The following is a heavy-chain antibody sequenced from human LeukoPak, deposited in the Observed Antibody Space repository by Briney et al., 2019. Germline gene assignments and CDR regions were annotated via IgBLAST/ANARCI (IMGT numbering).Heavy chain of an antibody. J-gene: IGHJ5*02. CDR2: IYYSGST. D-gene: IGHD6-13*01. Sequence: SGTLSLTCTVSGGSISSYYWSWIRQPPGKGLEWIGYIYYSGSTNYNPSLKSRVTISVDTSKNQFSLKLSSVTAADTAVYYCATVGYRWFDPWGQGTLVTVSS. V-gene: IGHV4-59*01. CDR1: GGSISSYY. CDR3: ATVGYRWFDP.